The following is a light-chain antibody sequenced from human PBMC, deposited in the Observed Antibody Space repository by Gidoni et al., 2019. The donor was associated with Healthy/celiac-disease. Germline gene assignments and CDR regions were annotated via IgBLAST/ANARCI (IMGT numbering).Light chain of an antibody. J-gene: IGLJ2*01. CDR2: KDS. CDR3: QSADSSGTYVV. V-gene: IGLV3-25*03. CDR1: ALPKQY. Sequence: SYELTQPPSVSVSPGQTARITCPGDALPKQYAYWYQQKPGQAPVLVIYKDSERLSGIPERFSGSSSGTTVTLTISGVQAEDEADYYCQSADSSGTYVVFGGWTKLTVL.